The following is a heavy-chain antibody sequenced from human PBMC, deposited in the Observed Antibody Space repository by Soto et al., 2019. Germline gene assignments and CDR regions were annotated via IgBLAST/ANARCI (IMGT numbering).Heavy chain of an antibody. V-gene: IGHV5-51*01. CDR2: IYPDDSDT. CDR3: WRNFDRARVIGMAV. D-gene: IGHD5-18*01. J-gene: IGHJ6*03. Sequence: GDSLKIAFMGSGDSFTSYWIGWVRQMPGKGLEWMGIIYPDDSDTRYSLSFEGQVNISADKSISTDYLQWSRLKASDNAMYYCWRNFDRARVIGMAVWGKGTTVTVSS. CDR1: GDSFTSYW.